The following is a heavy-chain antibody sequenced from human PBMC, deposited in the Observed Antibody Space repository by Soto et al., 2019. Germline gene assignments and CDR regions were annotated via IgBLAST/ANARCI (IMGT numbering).Heavy chain of an antibody. CDR1: GFTFSSYS. J-gene: IGHJ5*02. Sequence: EVQLVESGGGLVKPGGSLRLSCAASGFTFSSYSMNWVRQAPGKGLEWVSSISSSSSYIYYADSVKGRFTISRDNAKNSLYLQMNSLRAEDTAVHYCARDQAPPWGVVVPAAMLGPYNWFDPWGQGTLVTVSS. V-gene: IGHV3-21*01. CDR2: ISSSSSYI. CDR3: ARDQAPPWGVVVPAAMLGPYNWFDP. D-gene: IGHD2-2*01.